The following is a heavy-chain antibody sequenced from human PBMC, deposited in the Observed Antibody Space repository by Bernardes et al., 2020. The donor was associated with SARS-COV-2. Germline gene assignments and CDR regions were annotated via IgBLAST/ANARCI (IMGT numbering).Heavy chain of an antibody. CDR3: TNPASSGYYGTFDY. Sequence: GGSLRLSCTASGFTFGDYAMSWVRQAPGKGLEWVGFIRSKAYGGTTEYAASVKGRFTISRDDSKSIAYLQMNSLKTEDTAVYYCTNPASSGYYGTFDYWGQGTLVTVSS. V-gene: IGHV3-49*04. D-gene: IGHD3-22*01. CDR2: IRSKAYGGTT. CDR1: GFTFGDYA. J-gene: IGHJ4*02.